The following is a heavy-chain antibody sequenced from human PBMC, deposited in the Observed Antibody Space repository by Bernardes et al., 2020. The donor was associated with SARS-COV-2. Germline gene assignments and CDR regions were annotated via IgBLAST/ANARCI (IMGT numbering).Heavy chain of an antibody. V-gene: IGHV4-39*01. CDR2: VFHSGNA. CDR3: ARLPPFYYDSSAGFEY. CDR1: GGSISSSSYY. D-gene: IGHD3-22*01. J-gene: IGHJ4*02. Sequence: SETLSLTCTVSGGSISSSSYYWGWIRQPPGKGLEWIGSVFHSGNAYYNPSLKSRVTISVDTSKNQFSLKLSSVTAADTAMYYCARLPPFYYDSSAGFEYWGQGTLVTVSS.